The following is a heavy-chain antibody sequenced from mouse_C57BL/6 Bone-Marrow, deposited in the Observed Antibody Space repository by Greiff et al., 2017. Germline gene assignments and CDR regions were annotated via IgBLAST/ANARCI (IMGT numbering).Heavy chain of an antibody. Sequence: QVQLQQSGAELVRPGTSVKVSCKASGYAFTNYLIEWVKQRPGQGLEWIGVINHGSGGTNYNEKFKGKATLTADKSSSTAYMQLSSLTSEDSAVYFCAKREGPQYFGYWGQGTTLTVSS. CDR2: INHGSGGT. D-gene: IGHD3-2*02. J-gene: IGHJ2*01. CDR1: GYAFTNYL. CDR3: AKREGPQYFGY. V-gene: IGHV1-54*01.